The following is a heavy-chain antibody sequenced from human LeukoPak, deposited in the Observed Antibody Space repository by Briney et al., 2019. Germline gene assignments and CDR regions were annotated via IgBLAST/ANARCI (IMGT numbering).Heavy chain of an antibody. D-gene: IGHD3-16*02. CDR3: RGGGLTAMSYYGVDV. V-gene: IGHV3-73*01. CDR2: IRSKANNYAT. Sequence: GGSLKLSCAASGFTFSGSAMHWVRQASGQGLEWVGRIRSKANNYATAYAASVKGRFTISRDDSKNTAYLLMNSLKTEDTAVYYCRGGGLTAMSYYGVDVRGQGTTVTVSS. J-gene: IGHJ6*02. CDR1: GFTFSGSA.